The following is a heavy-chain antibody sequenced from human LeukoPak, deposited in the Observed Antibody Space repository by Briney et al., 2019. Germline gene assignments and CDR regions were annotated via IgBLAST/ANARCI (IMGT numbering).Heavy chain of an antibody. D-gene: IGHD4-23*01. CDR1: GFIFSDYY. Sequence: GGSLRLSCAVSGFIFSDYYMSWIRQAPGKGLEWVSYLSTSGDIMYYAGSVKGRFTISRDNAKNSLYLEMDSLRAEDTAVYYCARGHYGGNPADAFDIWGQGTMVTVS. CDR2: LSTSGDIM. CDR3: ARGHYGGNPADAFDI. V-gene: IGHV3-11*01. J-gene: IGHJ3*02.